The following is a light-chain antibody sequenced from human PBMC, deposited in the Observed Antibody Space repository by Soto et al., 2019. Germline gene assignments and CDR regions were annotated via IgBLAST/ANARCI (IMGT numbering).Light chain of an antibody. Sequence: EIVLTESPGTRSLSPGERAALSCRASQGLNSAYLAWYQQKPGQAPRLLIYGASSRDSGIPDRFSGSGSGTDFTLTISRLEPEDFAVYFCQQYGDSPWTFGQWTKVDIK. CDR3: QQYGDSPWT. J-gene: IGKJ1*01. CDR1: QGLNSAY. CDR2: GAS. V-gene: IGKV3-20*01.